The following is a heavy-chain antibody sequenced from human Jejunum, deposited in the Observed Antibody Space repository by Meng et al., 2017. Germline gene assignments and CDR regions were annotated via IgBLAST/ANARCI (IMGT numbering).Heavy chain of an antibody. V-gene: IGHV4-34*01. CDR1: GGSSSGFY. CDR3: TRGTDRAKSGDY. CDR2: IHPSGST. D-gene: IGHD1-14*01. Sequence: HVQLPQCGAGLLKPSETLSLTCAVYGGSSSGFYLSWIRQPPGKGLEWIGEIHPSGSTDYNPSLKSRLTISLDTSKNQFSLSLNSATAADTGIYYCTRGTDRAKSGDYWGQGTLVTVSS. J-gene: IGHJ4*02.